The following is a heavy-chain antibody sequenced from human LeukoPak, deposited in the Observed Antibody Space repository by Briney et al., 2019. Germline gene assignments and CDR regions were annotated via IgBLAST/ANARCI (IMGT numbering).Heavy chain of an antibody. CDR1: GGSIRSSSYY. CDR3: ARVDYSGPFSWFDP. CDR2: LYTSGST. J-gene: IGHJ5*02. Sequence: PSETLSLTCTVSGGSIRSSSYYWSWIRQPAGKGLEWIGHLYTSGSTNYNPSLKSRVTISADTSRNQFSLKVNSVTAADTAVYYCARVDYSGPFSWFDPWGQGTLVTVSS. D-gene: IGHD5-12*01. V-gene: IGHV4-61*09.